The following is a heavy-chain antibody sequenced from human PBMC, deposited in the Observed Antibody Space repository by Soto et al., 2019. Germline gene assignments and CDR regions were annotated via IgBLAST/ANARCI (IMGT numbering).Heavy chain of an antibody. V-gene: IGHV3-15*01. CDR1: GFTFTNAW. D-gene: IGHD2-21*01. CDR3: STDRRIASSDY. J-gene: IGHJ4*02. CDR2: VKSKSDGETT. Sequence: EVQLVESGGGLVKPRESLRLSCAASGFTFTNAWMGWVRQAPGKGLEWVGRVKSKSDGETTDYAAPVKGRFTISRDDSKNTLYLQMNSLNAEDTAVYYCSTDRRIASSDYWGQGTLVTVSS.